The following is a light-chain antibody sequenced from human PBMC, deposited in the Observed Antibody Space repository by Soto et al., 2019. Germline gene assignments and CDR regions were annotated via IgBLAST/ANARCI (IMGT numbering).Light chain of an antibody. Sequence: EIVMTQSPATLSVSPGERVTLSCRASQSVSSRLAWYQQKPDQAPRLLIYGISNRATGIPARFSGSGSGTDFTLTISSLEPEDFAVYYCQQYGSSPRTFGQGTKVDIK. V-gene: IGKV3-20*01. CDR3: QQYGSSPRT. J-gene: IGKJ1*01. CDR1: QSVSSR. CDR2: GIS.